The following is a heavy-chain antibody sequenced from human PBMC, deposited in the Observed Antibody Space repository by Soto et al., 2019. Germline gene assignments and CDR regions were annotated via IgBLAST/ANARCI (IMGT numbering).Heavy chain of an antibody. CDR3: ARIPVDTSMIYWLDP. V-gene: IGHV4-61*08. CDR2: IYDSGNT. Sequence: QVQLQASGPGLVKPSETLSLTCTVSGGAVSSGDYYWSWIREPPGQGLEWIGYIYDSGNTNYNPSLKSRVIISVDTSKNLFSLKLTSVTAADTAVYYCARIPVDTSMIYWLDPWGQGTLVTVSS. J-gene: IGHJ5*02. CDR1: GGAVSSGDYY. D-gene: IGHD5-18*01.